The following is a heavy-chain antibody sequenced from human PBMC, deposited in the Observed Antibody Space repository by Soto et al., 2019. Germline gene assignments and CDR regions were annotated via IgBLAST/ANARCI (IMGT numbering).Heavy chain of an antibody. D-gene: IGHD2-15*01. CDR1: GFTFSSYA. Sequence: PGGSLRLSCAASGFTFSSYAMSWVRQAPGKGLEWVSAISGSGGSTYYADSVKGRFTISRDNSKNTLYLQMNSLRAEDTAVYYCAKHHNSLGYCSGGSCYVYGFDAWGQGTTVTVSS. CDR2: ISGSGGST. V-gene: IGHV3-23*01. J-gene: IGHJ3*01. CDR3: AKHHNSLGYCSGGSCYVYGFDA.